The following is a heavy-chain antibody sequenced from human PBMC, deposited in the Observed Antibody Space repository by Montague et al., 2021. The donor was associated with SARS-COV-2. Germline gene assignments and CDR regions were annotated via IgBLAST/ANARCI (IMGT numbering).Heavy chain of an antibody. CDR1: GGSISSSSYY. D-gene: IGHD3-22*01. CDR3: ARLPYFYDSTHAFDI. Sequence: SETLSLTCTVSGGSISSSSYYWGWIRLPPGKGLEWIGNIFYSGSTYYNPSLKSRVTISVDTSKNQFSLRLSSVTAADTAVYYCARLPYFYDSTHAFDIWGQGTMVTVSS. CDR2: IFYSGST. V-gene: IGHV4-39*01. J-gene: IGHJ3*02.